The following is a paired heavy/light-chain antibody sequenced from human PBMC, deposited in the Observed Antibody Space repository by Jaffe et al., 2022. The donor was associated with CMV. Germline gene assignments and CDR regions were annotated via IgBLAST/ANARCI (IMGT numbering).Heavy chain of an antibody. V-gene: IGHV1-18*04. CDR3: ARDPGYYSDSSAAYFSHLDY. J-gene: IGHJ4*02. D-gene: IGHD3-22*01. Sequence: QVQLVQSAAEVKRPGASVKVSCKTSGYTFSSYGVSWVRLAPGQGLEWMAWISTDDGDTEYAHNFRGRVTVTTDTSTSTVHMELRSLRSDDTALYYCARDPGYYSDSSAAYFSHLDYWGQGTLVTVSS. CDR1: GYTFSSYG. CDR2: ISTDDGDT.
Light chain of an antibody. J-gene: IGKJ1*01. CDR1: QDISNY. Sequence: DIQMTQSPSAMSASVGDRVTITCRASQDISNYLAWFQQKPGKVPKRLIYAASRLQSGVPSRFSGSGSGAEFTLTISSLQPEDFATYYCLQHSTYPWTFGQGTKVEV. V-gene: IGKV1-17*03. CDR2: AAS. CDR3: LQHSTYPWT.